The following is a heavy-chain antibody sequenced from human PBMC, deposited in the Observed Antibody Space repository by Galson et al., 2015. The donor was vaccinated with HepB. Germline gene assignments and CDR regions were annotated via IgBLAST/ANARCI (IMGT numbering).Heavy chain of an antibody. D-gene: IGHD6-13*01. CDR2: IYTSGST. CDR3: ARDLMVAAAGRAYGMDV. CDR1: GGSISSGSYY. Sequence: TLSLTCTVSGGSISSGSYYWSWIRQPAGKGLEWIGRIYTSGSTNYNPSLKSRVTISVDTSKNQFSLKLSSVTAADTAVDYCARDLMVAAAGRAYGMDVWGQGTTVTVSS. J-gene: IGHJ6*02. V-gene: IGHV4-61*02.